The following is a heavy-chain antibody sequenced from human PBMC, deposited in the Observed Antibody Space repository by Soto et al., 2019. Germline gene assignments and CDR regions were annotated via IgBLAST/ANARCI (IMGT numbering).Heavy chain of an antibody. CDR3: ARRNSGYDYGFVH. CDR1: GLTFSGYS. D-gene: IGHD5-12*01. J-gene: IGHJ4*02. Sequence: GGSLRLSCAAYGLTFSGYSMDWVRQAPGKGLEWVSYISGSSRTIYYADSVKGRFTISRDNAKKSVYLQMNSLRAEDTAVYYCARRNSGYDYGFVHWVQGTRVSAPQ. CDR2: ISGSSRTI. V-gene: IGHV3-48*01.